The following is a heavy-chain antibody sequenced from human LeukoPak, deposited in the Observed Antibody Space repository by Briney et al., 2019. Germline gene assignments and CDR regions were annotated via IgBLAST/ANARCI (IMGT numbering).Heavy chain of an antibody. Sequence: SETLSLTCTVSGGSISSYYWSWIRQPPGKGLGWIGYIYYSGSTNYNPSLKSRVTISVDTSKNQFSLKLSSVTAADTAVYYCASVRRGFGESPKYYAYYYMGVWGKGTTVTISS. J-gene: IGHJ6*03. CDR3: ASVRRGFGESPKYYAYYYMGV. V-gene: IGHV4-59*08. CDR1: GGSISSYY. CDR2: IYYSGST. D-gene: IGHD3-10*01.